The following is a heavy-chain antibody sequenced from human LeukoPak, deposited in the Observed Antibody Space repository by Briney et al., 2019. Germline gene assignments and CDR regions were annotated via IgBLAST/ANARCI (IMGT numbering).Heavy chain of an antibody. D-gene: IGHD2-2*01. J-gene: IGHJ3*02. CDR3: ARDTLGYCSSTSCHGAFDI. CDR2: IIPIFGTA. CDR1: GGTFSSYA. V-gene: IGHV1-69*13. Sequence: GASVKVSCKASGGTFSSYAISWVRQAPGQGLEWMGGIIPIFGTANYAQKFQGRVTITADESTSTAYMELSSLRSEDTAVYYCARDTLGYCSSTSCHGAFDIWGQGTMVTVSS.